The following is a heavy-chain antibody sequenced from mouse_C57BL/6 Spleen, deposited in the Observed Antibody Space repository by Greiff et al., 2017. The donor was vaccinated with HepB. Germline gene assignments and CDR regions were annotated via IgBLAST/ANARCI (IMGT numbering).Heavy chain of an antibody. D-gene: IGHD1-1*01. CDR1: GFTFSSYG. V-gene: IGHV5-6*01. CDR3: ARPFYGSSFYFDY. J-gene: IGHJ2*01. CDR2: ISSGGSYT. Sequence: EVKLQESGGDLVKPGGSLKLSCAASGFTFSSYGMSWVRQTPEKRLEWVATISSGGSYTYYPDSVKGRFTISRDNAKNTLYLQMSSLKSEDTAMYYCARPFYGSSFYFDYWGQGTTLTVSS.